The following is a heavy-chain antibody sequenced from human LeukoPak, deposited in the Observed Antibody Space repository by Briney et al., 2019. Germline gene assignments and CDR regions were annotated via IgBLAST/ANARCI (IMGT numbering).Heavy chain of an antibody. CDR1: GYTFTSYG. Sequence: ASVKVSCKASGYTFTSYGISWVRQAPGQGLEWMGWISAYNGNTNYAQKLQGRVTMTTDTSTSTAYMELRSLRSDDTGLYYCARAFTIRGVIASNWFDPWGQGTLVTVSS. D-gene: IGHD3-16*02. V-gene: IGHV1-18*01. CDR2: ISAYNGNT. J-gene: IGHJ5*02. CDR3: ARAFTIRGVIASNWFDP.